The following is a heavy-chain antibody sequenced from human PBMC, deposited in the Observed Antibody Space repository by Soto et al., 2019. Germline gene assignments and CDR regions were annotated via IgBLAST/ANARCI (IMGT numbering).Heavy chain of an antibody. J-gene: IGHJ4*02. D-gene: IGHD1-1*01. CDR1: GFAVSSKY. V-gene: IGHV3-53*01. CDR3: VQTTGGAGFDF. CDR2: IYGGGTT. Sequence: EVQLVESGGGVIQPGGSLRLSCAASGFAVSSKYMTWVRQAPGKGLEWVSVIYGGGTTYYADSVKGRFTISRDTSKNTLYLQMNRLRAEDTAVYYCVQTTGGAGFDFWGQGTLVTVSS.